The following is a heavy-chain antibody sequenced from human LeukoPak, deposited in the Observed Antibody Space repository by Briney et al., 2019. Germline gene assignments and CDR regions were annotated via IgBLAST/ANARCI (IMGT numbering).Heavy chain of an antibody. CDR1: GGTFSSYA. CDR2: IIPIFGTA. Sequence: ASVKVSCKASGGTFSSYAISWVRQAPGQGLEWMGGIIPIFGTANYAQKFQGRVTITTDESTSTAYMELSSLRSEDTAVYYCARDRGSWLHNQRAFQHWGQGTLVTASS. CDR3: ARDRGSWLHNQRAFQH. D-gene: IGHD5-12*01. V-gene: IGHV1-69*05. J-gene: IGHJ1*01.